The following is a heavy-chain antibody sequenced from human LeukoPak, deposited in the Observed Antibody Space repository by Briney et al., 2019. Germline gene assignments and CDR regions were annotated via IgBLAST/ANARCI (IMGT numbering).Heavy chain of an antibody. V-gene: IGHV1-46*01. D-gene: IGHD6-13*01. J-gene: IGHJ6*02. CDR3: ARDLGSSSWTYYYGMDV. CDR2: INPSGGST. CDR1: GYIITNYH. Sequence: AASVTVSCKASGYIITNYHMHWVRQAPGQGLEWIGIINPSGGSTSYAQKFQGRATWTRDTSTSTVYMVLSSLRSEDTAVYYCARDLGSSSWTYYYGMDVWGQGTTVTVSS.